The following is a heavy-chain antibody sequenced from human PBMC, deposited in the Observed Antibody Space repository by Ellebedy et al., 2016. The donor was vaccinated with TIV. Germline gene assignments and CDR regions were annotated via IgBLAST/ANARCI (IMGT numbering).Heavy chain of an antibody. V-gene: IGHV4-59*01. CDR1: GASISSFY. D-gene: IGHD3-9*01. CDR3: ARAGRYDILTGYYSRFDY. J-gene: IGHJ4*02. Sequence: MPGGSLRLSCTVSGASISSFYWSWIRQPPGRRLEWIGYVYHSGSTSYNPSLKSRVSISIDPSKNQFSLRLTSVTAADTAVYYCARAGRYDILTGYYSRFDYWGQGILVTVSS. CDR2: VYHSGST.